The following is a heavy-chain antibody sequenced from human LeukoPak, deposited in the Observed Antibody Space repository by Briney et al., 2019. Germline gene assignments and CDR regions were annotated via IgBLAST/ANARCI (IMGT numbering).Heavy chain of an antibody. Sequence: PSETLSLTCTVSGGSISSSSYYWGWIRQPPGKGLEWIGSIYYSGSTYYSPSLKSRVTISVDTSKNQFSLKLSSVTAADTAVYYCARSGPSGDAFDIWGQGTMVTVSS. D-gene: IGHD5-12*01. CDR3: ARSGPSGDAFDI. V-gene: IGHV4-39*01. CDR2: IYYSGST. CDR1: GGSISSSSYY. J-gene: IGHJ3*02.